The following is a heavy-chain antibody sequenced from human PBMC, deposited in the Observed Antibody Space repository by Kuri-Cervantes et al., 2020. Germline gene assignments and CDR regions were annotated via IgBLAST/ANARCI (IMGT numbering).Heavy chain of an antibody. J-gene: IGHJ3*02. CDR2: IKQDGSEK. CDR1: GFTFSSYW. CDR3: ARMGAGYDFPIDAFDI. D-gene: IGHD5-12*01. V-gene: IGHV3-7*01. Sequence: GGSLRLSCAASGFTFSSYWMSWVRQAPGKGLEWVANIKQDGSEKYYVDSVKGRFTISRDNAKNSLYLQMNSLRAEDTAVYYCARMGAGYDFPIDAFDIWGQGTMVTVSS.